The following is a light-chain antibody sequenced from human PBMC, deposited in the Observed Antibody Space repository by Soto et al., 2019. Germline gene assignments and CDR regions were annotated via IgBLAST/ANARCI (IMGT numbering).Light chain of an antibody. CDR2: EIS. Sequence: QSALTQPASVSGSPGQSITISCTGTSGDIGAYNHVSWYQQYPGKAPKFMIFEISNRPSGVSSRFSGSKSGNTASLTISGLQAEDEADYYCSSYTNTTTPVVFGGGTKLTVL. V-gene: IGLV2-14*01. J-gene: IGLJ3*02. CDR3: SSYTNTTTPVV. CDR1: SGDIGAYNH.